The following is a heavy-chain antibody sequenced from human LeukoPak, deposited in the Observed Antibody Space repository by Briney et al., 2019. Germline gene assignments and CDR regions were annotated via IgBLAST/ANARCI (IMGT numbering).Heavy chain of an antibody. D-gene: IGHD3-22*01. CDR2: IIPIFGTA. V-gene: IGHV1-69*05. CDR3: ARDRLSYDSSGYNPDAFDI. Sequence: GASVKVSCKASGGTFSSQAISWVRQAPGQGLEWMGGIIPIFGTANYAQKFQGRVTITTDESTSTAHMELSSLRSEDTAVYYCARDRLSYDSSGYNPDAFDIWGQGTMVTVSS. J-gene: IGHJ3*02. CDR1: GGTFSSQA.